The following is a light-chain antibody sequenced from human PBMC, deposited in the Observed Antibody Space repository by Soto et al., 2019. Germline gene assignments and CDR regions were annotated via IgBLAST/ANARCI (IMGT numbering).Light chain of an antibody. J-gene: IGKJ5*01. Sequence: EIVLTQSPATLSLSPGERATLSCRASQSVSSYLAWYQQKPAQAPRLLIYDASNRATGIPARFSGSGSGTDFTLTISSLEPEDFAVYYCQQRSNWPITFGQGTRL. CDR2: DAS. V-gene: IGKV3-11*01. CDR1: QSVSSY. CDR3: QQRSNWPIT.